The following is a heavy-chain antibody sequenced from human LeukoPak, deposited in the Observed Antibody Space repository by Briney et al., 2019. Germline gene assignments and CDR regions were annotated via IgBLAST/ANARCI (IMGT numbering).Heavy chain of an antibody. CDR1: GGSISSGDYY. V-gene: IGHV4-30-4*01. CDR3: ASRGGNTSFDY. D-gene: IGHD2-2*01. CDR2: IYYSGST. J-gene: IGHJ4*02. Sequence: SSETLSLTCTVSGGSISSGDYYWSWIRQPPGKGLEWIGYIYYSGSTYYNPSLKSRVTISVDTSKNQFSLKLSSVTAADTAVYYCASRGGNTSFDYWGQGTLVTVSS.